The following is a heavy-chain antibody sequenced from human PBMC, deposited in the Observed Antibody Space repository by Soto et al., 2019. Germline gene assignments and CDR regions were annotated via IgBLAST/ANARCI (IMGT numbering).Heavy chain of an antibody. D-gene: IGHD3-10*01. Sequence: PVGTLRLSCAASGFTFSSYGMHWVRQAPGKGLEWVAFIWHDGGNKCYAESVKGRFTISRDKSKNTLYLQLTSLSAEDTAMYYCARDGDVNTGFGKDYWGQGTLVTVSS. J-gene: IGHJ4*02. V-gene: IGHV3-33*01. CDR2: IWHDGGNK. CDR1: GFTFSSYG. CDR3: ARDGDVNTGFGKDY.